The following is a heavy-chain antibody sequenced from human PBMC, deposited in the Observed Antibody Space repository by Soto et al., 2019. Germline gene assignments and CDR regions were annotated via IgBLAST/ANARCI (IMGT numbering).Heavy chain of an antibody. CDR1: GYTFTGYY. J-gene: IGHJ5*02. Sequence: ASVKDSCKASGYTFTGYYMHWVRQAPGQGLEWMGWINPNSGGTNYAQKFQGWVTMTRDTSTSTAYMELSSLRSEDTAVYYCARDREYYYGSGSYGWFDPWGQGTLVTVSS. CDR3: ARDREYYYGSGSYGWFDP. D-gene: IGHD3-10*01. V-gene: IGHV1-2*04. CDR2: INPNSGGT.